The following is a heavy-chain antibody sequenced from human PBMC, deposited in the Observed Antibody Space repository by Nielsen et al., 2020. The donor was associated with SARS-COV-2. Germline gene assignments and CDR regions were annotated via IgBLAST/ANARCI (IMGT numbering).Heavy chain of an antibody. Sequence: GGSLRLSCAASGFTFSSYAMHWVRQAPGKGLEWVAVISYDGSNKYYADSVKGRFTISRDNSKNTLYLQMNSLRAEDTAVYYCARALGGSYYYGMDVWGQGTTVTVSS. CDR3: ARALGGSYYYGMDV. V-gene: IGHV3-30-3*01. CDR1: GFTFSSYA. CDR2: ISYDGSNK. D-gene: IGHD1-26*01. J-gene: IGHJ6*02.